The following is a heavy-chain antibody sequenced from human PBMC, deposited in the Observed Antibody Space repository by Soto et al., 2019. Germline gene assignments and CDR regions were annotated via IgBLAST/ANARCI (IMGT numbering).Heavy chain of an antibody. CDR2: IGGYKGNT. J-gene: IGHJ4*02. D-gene: IGHD5-18*01. V-gene: IGHV1-18*01. CDR1: GYTFTNYG. Sequence: QVQLVQSGAEVWEPGASVKVSCKASGYTFTNYGVSWVRQAPGQGLEWMGWIGGYKGNTNYAQKLQGRGTLTTDTSTSTAYMELRSLRSDDTAVYYCAPHTLDTGMPSGYWGQGTLVTVSS. CDR3: APHTLDTGMPSGY.